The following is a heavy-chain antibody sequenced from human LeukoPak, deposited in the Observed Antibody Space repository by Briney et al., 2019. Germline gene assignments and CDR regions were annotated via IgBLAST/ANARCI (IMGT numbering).Heavy chain of an antibody. Sequence: GGSLRLSCVASGFTFSSYWMHWVRQTPGKGLALVSRINGDGSSVSYADSVRGRFTISRDNARNTLFLQMSSLRAEDTALYYCARVGPYCSGGSCYRASLDFWGQGTLVTVSS. J-gene: IGHJ4*02. V-gene: IGHV3-74*01. CDR3: ARVGPYCSGGSCYRASLDF. CDR2: INGDGSSV. CDR1: GFTFSSYW. D-gene: IGHD2-15*01.